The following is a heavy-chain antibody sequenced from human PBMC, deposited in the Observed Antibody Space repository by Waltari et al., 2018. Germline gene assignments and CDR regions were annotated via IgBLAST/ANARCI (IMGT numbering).Heavy chain of an antibody. D-gene: IGHD1-26*01. CDR2: MSGGGGTI. Sequence: EVQLVESGGGLVQPGGSLRLSCAASGFTFGRSAMTWVRQVPGKGLEWLSAMSGGGGTIYYADSVQGRFIISRDPSKNTLFLQLNSLRVEDTAVYFCAKSLSDPTVGGLDVWGQGTPVTVSS. V-gene: IGHV3-23*04. CDR1: GFTFGRSA. J-gene: IGHJ6*02. CDR3: AKSLSDPTVGGLDV.